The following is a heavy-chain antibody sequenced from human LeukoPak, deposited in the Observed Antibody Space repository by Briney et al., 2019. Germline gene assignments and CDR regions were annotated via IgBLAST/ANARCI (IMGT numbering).Heavy chain of an antibody. D-gene: IGHD2-2*01. J-gene: IGHJ4*02. CDR1: GYTFTSYG. CDR3: ARDCSSTSCYVHIFDY. Sequence: ASVKVSCKASGYTFTSYGISWVRQAPGQGLEWMGWISAYNGNTNYAQKLQGRVTMTTGTSTSTAYMELRSLRSDDTAVYYCARDCSSTSCYVHIFDYWGQGTLVTVSS. V-gene: IGHV1-18*01. CDR2: ISAYNGNT.